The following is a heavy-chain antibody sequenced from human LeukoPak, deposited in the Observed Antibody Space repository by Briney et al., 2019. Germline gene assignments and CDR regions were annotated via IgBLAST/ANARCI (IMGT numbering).Heavy chain of an antibody. CDR2: INPNSGGT. D-gene: IGHD3-22*01. V-gene: IGHV1-2*02. J-gene: IGHJ4*02. Sequence: ASVKVSCKASGYTFTGYYMHWVRQAPGQGLEWRGWINPNSGGTNYAQKFQGRVTMTRDTSISTAYMELSRLRSDDTAVYYCARVHDYYDSSGYSRWYFDYWGQGTLVTVSS. CDR1: GYTFTGYY. CDR3: ARVHDYYDSSGYSRWYFDY.